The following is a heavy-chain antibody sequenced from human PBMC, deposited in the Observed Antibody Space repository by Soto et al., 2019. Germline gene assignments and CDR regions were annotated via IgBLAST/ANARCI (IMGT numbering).Heavy chain of an antibody. CDR3: ARQSPHSGTYFFDY. Sequence: PGGSLRLSCTVSGFTFSDHYMDWVRQAAGRGLEWVGRSRNKANSYTTEYAASVEGRSTISRDDSKNSLFLQMSSLKTEDTAVYFCARQSPHSGTYFFDYWGRGTLVTVSS. CDR1: GFTFSDHY. D-gene: IGHD1-26*01. CDR2: SRNKANSYTT. V-gene: IGHV3-72*01. J-gene: IGHJ4*02.